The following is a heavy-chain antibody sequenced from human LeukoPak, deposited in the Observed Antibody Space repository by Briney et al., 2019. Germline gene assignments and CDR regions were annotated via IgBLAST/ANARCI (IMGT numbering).Heavy chain of an antibody. V-gene: IGHV4-4*07. D-gene: IGHD3-10*01. CDR3: ARDARGLIQYYFDY. Sequence: SETLSLTCTVSGGSFSSYYWSWIRQPAGKGLEWIGRIYTSGSTNYNPSLKSRVTISVDTSKNQFSLKLSSVTAADTAAYYCARDARGLIQYYFDYWGQGTLVTVSS. J-gene: IGHJ4*02. CDR1: GGSFSSYY. CDR2: IYTSGST.